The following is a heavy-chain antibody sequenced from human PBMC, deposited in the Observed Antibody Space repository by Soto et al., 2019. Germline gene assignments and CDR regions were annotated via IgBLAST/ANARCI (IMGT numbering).Heavy chain of an antibody. CDR3: ATPEARGVVHYYGMDV. D-gene: IGHD3-10*01. CDR1: GYSFTSYW. CDR2: IDPSDSYT. V-gene: IGHV5-10-1*01. Sequence: EVQLVQSGAEVKKPGESLRISCKGSGYSFTSYWISWVRQMPGKGLEWMGRIDPSDSYTNYSPSFQGHVTISADKSISTAYLQWSSLKASDTAMYYCATPEARGVVHYYGMDVWGQGTTVTDSS. J-gene: IGHJ6*02.